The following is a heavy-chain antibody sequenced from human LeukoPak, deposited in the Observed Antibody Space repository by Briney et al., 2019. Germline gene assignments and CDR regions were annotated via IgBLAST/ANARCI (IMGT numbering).Heavy chain of an antibody. CDR1: GFSLSTSGMC. D-gene: IGHD5-18*01. Sequence: ESCPALVKPTQTLTLTCTFSGFSLSTSGMCVSWIRQPPGSALGWLAVIDWDDDKYYSTSLKTRLTISKDTSKNQVVLTMTNMDPVDTATYYCARIRGYSYGVDDAFDIWGQGTMVTVSS. CDR2: IDWDDDK. V-gene: IGHV2-70*01. CDR3: ARIRGYSYGVDDAFDI. J-gene: IGHJ3*02.